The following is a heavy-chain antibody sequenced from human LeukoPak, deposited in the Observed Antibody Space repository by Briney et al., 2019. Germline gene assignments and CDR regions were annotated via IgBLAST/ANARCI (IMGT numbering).Heavy chain of an antibody. CDR1: GYTFTGNY. V-gene: IGHV1-46*01. CDR2: INPRDDSA. CDR3: AREEQWHREAFDI. D-gene: IGHD6-19*01. J-gene: IGHJ3*02. Sequence: ASVKVSCKASGYTFTGNYIHWMRQAPGQGLEWMGLINPRDDSASYAQKFQGRVTMTRDTSTNTVYMGLSSLSSKDTAVYFCAREEQWHREAFDIWGRGTMVTVSS.